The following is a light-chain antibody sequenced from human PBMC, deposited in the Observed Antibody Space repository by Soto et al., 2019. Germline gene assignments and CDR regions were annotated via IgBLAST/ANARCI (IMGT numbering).Light chain of an antibody. J-gene: IGKJ2*01. V-gene: IGKV3-20*01. Sequence: EIVLMQSPGTLSLSPGERATLSCRASQSVANNYLAWYQXXXXXXPRLLIYGASSRATGVPDRFSGSGSGTDFTLTITRLEPEDFAVYYCQQYGISPLMYTFGQGTKLGVK. CDR1: QSVANNY. CDR3: QQYGISPLMYT. CDR2: GAS.